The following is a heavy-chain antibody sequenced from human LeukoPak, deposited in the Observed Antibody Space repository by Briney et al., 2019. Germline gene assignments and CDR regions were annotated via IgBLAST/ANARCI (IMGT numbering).Heavy chain of an antibody. CDR3: ARARDDSSGYTFDY. CDR1: GGSISSYY. Sequence: SETLSLTCTVSGGSISSYYWSWIRQPPGKGLEWIGYIYYSGSTNYNPSLKSRVTISVDTSKNQFSLKLSSVTAADTAAYYCARARDDSSGYTFDYWGQGTLVTVSS. CDR2: IYYSGST. D-gene: IGHD3-22*01. J-gene: IGHJ4*02. V-gene: IGHV4-59*01.